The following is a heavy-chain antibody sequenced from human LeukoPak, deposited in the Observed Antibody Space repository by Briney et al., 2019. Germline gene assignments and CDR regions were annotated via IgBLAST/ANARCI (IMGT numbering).Heavy chain of an antibody. V-gene: IGHV5-51*01. D-gene: IGHD2-2*01. J-gene: IGHJ4*02. Sequence: GESLKISCKGSGYRFNAYWIAWVRQMPGKGLEWMGIIYPDDSDTRYSPSFQGQVTISVDKSVSAAYLQWSSLKASDTAMYYCASPPTRECSSISCPLSYWGQGTLVTVPS. CDR1: GYRFNAYW. CDR3: ASPPTRECSSISCPLSY. CDR2: IYPDDSDT.